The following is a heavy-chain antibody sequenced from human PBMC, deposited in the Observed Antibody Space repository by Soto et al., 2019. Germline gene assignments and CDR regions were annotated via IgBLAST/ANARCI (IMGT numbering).Heavy chain of an antibody. V-gene: IGHV1-69*08. CDR3: ARDRYGSGSYYGMDV. Sequence: QVQLVQSGAEVKKPGSSVKVSCKASGGTFSSYTISWVRQAPGQGLEWMGRIIPILGIANYAQKFQGRVTTTADESTSTGYMELSSLRSEDTAVYYCARDRYGSGSYYGMDVWGQGTTVTVSS. CDR1: GGTFSSYT. CDR2: IIPILGIA. J-gene: IGHJ6*02. D-gene: IGHD3-10*01.